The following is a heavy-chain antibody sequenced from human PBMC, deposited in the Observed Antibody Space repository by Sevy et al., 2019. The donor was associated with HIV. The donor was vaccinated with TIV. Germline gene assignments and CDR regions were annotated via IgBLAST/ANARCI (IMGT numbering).Heavy chain of an antibody. J-gene: IGHJ4*02. Sequence: ASVKVSCKASGYTFTSYGISWVRQAPGQGLEWMGWISAYNGNTNYAKKLQGRVTMTKDTSTSTAYMELRSLRSDDTAVYYCARDLRYCSSTSCYGVGEIDYWGQGTLVTVSS. CDR1: GYTFTSYG. D-gene: IGHD2-2*01. CDR2: ISAYNGNT. V-gene: IGHV1-18*01. CDR3: ARDLRYCSSTSCYGVGEIDY.